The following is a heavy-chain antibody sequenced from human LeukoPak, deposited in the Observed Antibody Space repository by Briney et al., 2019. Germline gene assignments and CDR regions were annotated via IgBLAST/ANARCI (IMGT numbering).Heavy chain of an antibody. CDR3: ARELPFDY. CDR1: GFTFSGSA. J-gene: IGHJ4*02. D-gene: IGHD2-15*01. CDR2: IKSDGSRT. V-gene: IGHV3-74*01. Sequence: PGGSLRLSCAASGFTFSGSAMHWVRQAPGKGLVWVSRIKSDGSRTDYADSVKGRFTISRDNAKNTLYLQMNSLRAEDTAVYYCARELPFDYWGQGTLVTVSS.